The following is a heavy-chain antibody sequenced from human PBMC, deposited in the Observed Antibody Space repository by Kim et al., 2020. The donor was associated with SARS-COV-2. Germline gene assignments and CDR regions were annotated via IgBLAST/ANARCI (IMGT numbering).Heavy chain of an antibody. CDR3: AREGDGMDV. J-gene: IGHJ6*02. CDR2: INGDGSSV. Sequence: GGSLRLSCAASGFTFRSHWMDWVRQAPGKGLVWASRINGDGSSVRYADSMRGRFTISRDNTKNTVYLQMNSLRAEDTAVYYCAREGDGMDVWGLGTTVTVSS. V-gene: IGHV3-74*01. CDR1: GFTFRSHW.